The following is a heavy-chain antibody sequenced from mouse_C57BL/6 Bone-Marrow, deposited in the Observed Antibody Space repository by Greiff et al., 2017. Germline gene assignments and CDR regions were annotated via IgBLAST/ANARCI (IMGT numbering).Heavy chain of an antibody. CDR1: GFTFTDYY. CDR2: IRNKANGYTT. V-gene: IGHV7-3*01. D-gene: IGHD2-4*01. CDR3: ARYMRVRGVYYDYDGRYFDV. Sequence: EVQGVESGGGLVQPGGSLSLSCAASGFTFTDYYMSWVRQPPGKALAWLGFIRNKANGYTTEYSASVKGRFTISRDNSQSILYLQMNALRDEDSATYYCARYMRVRGVYYDYDGRYFDVGGTGTTVTVSS. J-gene: IGHJ1*03.